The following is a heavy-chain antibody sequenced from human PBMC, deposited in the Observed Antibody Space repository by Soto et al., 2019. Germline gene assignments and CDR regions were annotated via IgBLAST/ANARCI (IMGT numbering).Heavy chain of an antibody. V-gene: IGHV1-18*04. CDR1: GYTFTNHG. J-gene: IGHJ4*02. CDR3: ASDFYPLAYSFDY. Sequence: QVQLVQSGPEVKKPGASVKVSCKASGYTFTNHGISWVRQAPGQGLEWVGWISGYNANTKYAQKFQGRVTMSTDTSTNTAYMELRSLRSDDTAVYYCASDFYPLAYSFDYWGQGTLVTVSS. CDR2: ISGYNANT.